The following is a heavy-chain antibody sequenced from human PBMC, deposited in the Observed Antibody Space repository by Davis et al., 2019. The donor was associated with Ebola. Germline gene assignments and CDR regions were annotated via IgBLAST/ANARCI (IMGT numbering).Heavy chain of an antibody. V-gene: IGHV5-51*01. J-gene: IGHJ6*04. D-gene: IGHD5-18*01. CDR3: ARHLGSYSYGSRYYYYYYGMDV. CDR2: IYPGDSDT. Sequence: GESLKISCKGSGYSFTSYWIGWVRHMPGKGLEWMGIIYPGDSDTRYSPSFQGQVTISADKSISTAYLQWSSLKASDTAMYYCARHLGSYSYGSRYYYYYYGMDVWGKGTTVTVSS. CDR1: GYSFTSYW.